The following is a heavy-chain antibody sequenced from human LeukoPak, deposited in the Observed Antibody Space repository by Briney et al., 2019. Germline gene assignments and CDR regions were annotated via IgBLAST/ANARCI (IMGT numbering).Heavy chain of an antibody. CDR2: ISYDGSNK. CDR1: GFTFSSYA. V-gene: IGHV3-30*04. J-gene: IGHJ4*02. D-gene: IGHD6-13*01. CDR3: ARDPAAGYFDY. Sequence: GGSLRLSRAASGFTFSSYATHWVRQAPGKGLEWVAVISYDGSNKYYADSVKGRFTISRDNSKNTLYLQMNSLRAEDTAVYYCARDPAAGYFDYWGQGTLVTVSS.